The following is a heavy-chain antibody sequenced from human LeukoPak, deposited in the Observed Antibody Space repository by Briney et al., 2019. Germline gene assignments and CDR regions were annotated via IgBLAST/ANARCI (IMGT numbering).Heavy chain of an antibody. V-gene: IGHV3-7*01. J-gene: IGHJ4*02. D-gene: IGHD4-17*01. Sequence: GGSLRLSCAASGFTFSSYWMSWVRQAPGEGLEWVANIKQDGSEKYYVDSVKGRFTISRDNAKNSLYLQMNSLRAEDTAVYYCARERRPTVLYFDYWGQGTLVTVSS. CDR3: ARERRPTVLYFDY. CDR1: GFTFSSYW. CDR2: IKQDGSEK.